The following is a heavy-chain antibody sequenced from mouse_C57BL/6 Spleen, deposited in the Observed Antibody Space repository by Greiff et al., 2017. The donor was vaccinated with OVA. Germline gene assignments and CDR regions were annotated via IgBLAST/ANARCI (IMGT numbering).Heavy chain of an antibody. J-gene: IGHJ3*01. CDR2: INPSNGGT. D-gene: IGHD2-3*01. CDR1: GYTFTSYW. V-gene: IGHV1-53*01. Sequence: QVQLQQPGTELVKPGASVKLSCTASGYTFTSYWMHWVKQRPGQGLEWIGNINPSNGGTNYDEKFKSKATLTVDKSSSTAYMQLSSLTSEDSAVYYCARENDGYSWFAYWGQGTLVTVSA. CDR3: ARENDGYSWFAY.